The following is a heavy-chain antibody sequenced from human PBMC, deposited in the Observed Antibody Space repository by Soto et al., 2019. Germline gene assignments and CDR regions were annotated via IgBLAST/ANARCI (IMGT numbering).Heavy chain of an antibody. CDR2: IYHSGST. J-gene: IGHJ4*02. D-gene: IGHD5-18*01. V-gene: IGHV4-30-2*01. Sequence: SETLSLTCAVSGGSISSGGYSWCWIRHPPGKGLEWIGYIYHSGSTYYNPSLKSRVTISVHRSKNQFSLKLSSVTASYTAVYYCSRGGYSYGYDYWGQGTLVTVSS. CDR3: SRGGYSYGYDY. CDR1: GGSISSGGYS.